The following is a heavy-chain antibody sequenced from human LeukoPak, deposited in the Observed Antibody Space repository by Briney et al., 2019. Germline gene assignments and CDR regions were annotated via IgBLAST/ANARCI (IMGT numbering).Heavy chain of an antibody. CDR1: GYTFTGYY. J-gene: IGHJ3*02. Sequence: ASVTVSCKASGYTFTGYYMHWVRQAPGQGLEWMRWINPNSGGTNYAQKFQGRVTMTRDTSITTAYMELSRLRYDDTAVYYCARSNYYESSGDDAFDIWGQGTMVTVSS. D-gene: IGHD3-22*01. V-gene: IGHV1-2*02. CDR3: ARSNYYESSGDDAFDI. CDR2: INPNSGGT.